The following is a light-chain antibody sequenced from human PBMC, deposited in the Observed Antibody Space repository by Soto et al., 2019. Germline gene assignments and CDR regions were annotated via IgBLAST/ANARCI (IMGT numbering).Light chain of an antibody. CDR3: QQYNNWPQT. V-gene: IGKV3-15*01. CDR2: GAS. J-gene: IGKJ2*01. Sequence: EIVMTQSPATLSVSPGERATLSCRASQSVSSILAWYQQKPGQAPRLLIYGASTRATGIPARFSGSVSGTEFTLTISSLQSEDFAVYYCQQYNNWPQTFGQGTKLEIK. CDR1: QSVSSI.